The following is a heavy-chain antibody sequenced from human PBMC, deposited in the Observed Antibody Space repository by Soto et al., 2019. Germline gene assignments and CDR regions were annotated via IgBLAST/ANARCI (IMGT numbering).Heavy chain of an antibody. Sequence: QLQLQESGPGLVKPSETLSLTCTVSGGSISSSSYYWGWIRQPPGKGLEWIGSIYYSGSTYYNPSFKCRVTISVDTAKNQFSLKLSSVTAADTAVYYCARHPEVDTAMVEGNWFDPWGQGTLVTVSS. D-gene: IGHD5-18*01. CDR1: GGSISSSSYY. CDR2: IYYSGST. J-gene: IGHJ5*02. CDR3: ARHPEVDTAMVEGNWFDP. V-gene: IGHV4-39*01.